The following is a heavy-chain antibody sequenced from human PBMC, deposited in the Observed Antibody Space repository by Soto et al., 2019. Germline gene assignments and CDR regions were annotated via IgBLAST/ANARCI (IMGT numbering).Heavy chain of an antibody. Sequence: SETLSLTCTVSGGSISSYYWSWIRQPPGKGLEWIGYIYYSGSTNYNPSLKSQVTISVDTSKNQFSLKLSSVTASDTAVYYCARLRGYSGPFGYWGQGTLVTVSS. D-gene: IGHD5-12*01. J-gene: IGHJ4*02. CDR1: GGSISSYY. CDR3: ARLRGYSGPFGY. CDR2: IYYSGST. V-gene: IGHV4-59*08.